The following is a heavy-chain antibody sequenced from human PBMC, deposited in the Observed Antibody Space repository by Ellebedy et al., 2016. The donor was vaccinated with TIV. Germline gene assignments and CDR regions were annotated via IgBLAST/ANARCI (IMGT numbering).Heavy chain of an antibody. CDR2: IYYSGNT. CDR3: ARLQYQVQVDGFDY. D-gene: IGHD5-24*01. CDR1: GGSISSSSYY. Sequence: MPSETLFLTCTVSGGSISSSSYYWGWIRQPPGKGLEWIGNIYYSGNTYYNPSLKSRVTISVDTSKNQFSLKLTSVTAADTAIYYCARLQYQVQVDGFDYWGQGTLVTVSS. V-gene: IGHV4-39*01. J-gene: IGHJ4*02.